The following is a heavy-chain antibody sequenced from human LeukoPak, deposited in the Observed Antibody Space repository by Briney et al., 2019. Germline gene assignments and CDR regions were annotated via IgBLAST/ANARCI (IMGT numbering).Heavy chain of an antibody. Sequence: GGSLRLSCSASGFTFDDYAMHWVRQAPGKGLEWVSGISWNSGTIGYADSVKGRFTISRDNAKNSLYLQMNSLRAEDTAVYYCAELGITMIGGVWGKGTTVTISS. CDR2: ISWNSGTI. J-gene: IGHJ6*04. CDR3: AELGITMIGGV. CDR1: GFTFDDYA. V-gene: IGHV3-9*01. D-gene: IGHD3-10*02.